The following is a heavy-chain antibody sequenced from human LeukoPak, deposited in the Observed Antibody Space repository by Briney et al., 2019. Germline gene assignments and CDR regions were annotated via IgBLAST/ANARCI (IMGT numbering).Heavy chain of an antibody. CDR2: INHSGST. D-gene: IGHD3-9*01. V-gene: IGHV4-34*01. J-gene: IGHJ4*02. CDR3: ARVGYYNGFDF. Sequence: SETLSLTCAVYGGSFSGYYWSWIRQPPGKGLEWIGEINHSGSTNYNPSLKSRVTISVGTSKNQFSLKLSSVTAADTAVYYCARVGYYNGFDFWGQGTLVTVSS. CDR1: GGSFSGYY.